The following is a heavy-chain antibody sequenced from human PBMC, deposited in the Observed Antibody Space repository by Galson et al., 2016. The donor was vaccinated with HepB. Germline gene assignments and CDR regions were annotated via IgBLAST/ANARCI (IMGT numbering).Heavy chain of an antibody. Sequence: ETLSLTCSVSGASINSYYWTWIRQSPGTGLEWIGFLWNNGNTKYNPSLKGRVAISLDTSTDTAFLELSGLTSEDTAVYYCATSYLLLVVPTEDAFDVWGQGAIVTVSS. V-gene: IGHV4-59*03. CDR2: LWNNGNT. J-gene: IGHJ3*01. D-gene: IGHD3-22*01. CDR1: GASINSYY. CDR3: ATSYLLLVVPTEDAFDV.